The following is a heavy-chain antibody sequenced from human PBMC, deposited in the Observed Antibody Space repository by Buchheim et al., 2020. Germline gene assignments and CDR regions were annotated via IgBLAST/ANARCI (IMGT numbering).Heavy chain of an antibody. CDR1: GFTFSSYG. D-gene: IGHD6-19*01. CDR3: ARDPGEPYSSGWYLGIIY. V-gene: IGHV3-33*01. CDR2: IWYDGSNK. Sequence: QVQLVESGGGVVQPGRSLRLSCAASGFTFSSYGMHWVRQAPGKGLEWVAVIWYDGSNKYYADSVKGRFTISRDNSKNTLYLQMNSLRAEDTAVYYCARDPGEPYSSGWYLGIIYWGQGTL. J-gene: IGHJ4*02.